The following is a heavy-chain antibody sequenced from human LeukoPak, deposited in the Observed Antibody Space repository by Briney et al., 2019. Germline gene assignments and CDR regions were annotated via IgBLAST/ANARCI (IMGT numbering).Heavy chain of an antibody. CDR2: FDPEDGEI. CDR3: ATAYYYGSGSYYNPLDY. V-gene: IGHV1-24*01. Sequence: ASVKVSCKVSGYTLTELSMHWVRQAPGKGLEWMGGFDPEDGEIIYAQKFQGRVTMTEDTSTDTAYMELSSLRSEDTAVYYCATAYYYGSGSYYNPLDYWGQGTLVTVSS. CDR1: GYTLTELS. J-gene: IGHJ4*02. D-gene: IGHD3-10*01.